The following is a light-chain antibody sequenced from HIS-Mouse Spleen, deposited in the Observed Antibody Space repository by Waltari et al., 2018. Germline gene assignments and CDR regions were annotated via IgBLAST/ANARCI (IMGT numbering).Light chain of an antibody. CDR1: ELPNQY. J-gene: IGLJ1*01. CDR2: KDS. Sequence: SYELTQPPSVSVSPGQTARITCSGAELPNQYASWYQQKPGQAPVLVIYKDSERPSGIPERFSGSSSGTTVTLTISGVQAEDEADYYCQSADSSGTYYVFGTGTKVTVL. V-gene: IGLV3-25*03. CDR3: QSADSSGTYYV.